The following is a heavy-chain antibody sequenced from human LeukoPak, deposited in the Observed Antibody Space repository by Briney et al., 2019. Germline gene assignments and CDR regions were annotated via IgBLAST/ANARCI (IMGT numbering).Heavy chain of an antibody. Sequence: GGSLRLSCAASGFTFSSYSMNWVRQAPGKGLEWVSYISSGSNTIYNADSVKGRFTIFRDNAKNSLYLQMNSLRDDDTAVYYCARSDWFDPWGQGTLVTVSS. J-gene: IGHJ5*02. CDR1: GFTFSSYS. V-gene: IGHV3-48*02. CDR3: ARSDWFDP. CDR2: ISSGSNTI.